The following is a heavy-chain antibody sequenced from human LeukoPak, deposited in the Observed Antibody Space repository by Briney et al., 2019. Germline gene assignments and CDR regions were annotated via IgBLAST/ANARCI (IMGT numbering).Heavy chain of an antibody. D-gene: IGHD1-26*01. Sequence: SETLSLTCTVSGGSISGYYWSWIRQPPGKGLEWLGYIYYSGSSNYNPSLKSRVTMSVDTSKNQFSLKLTSVTAADTAVYYCARHSGKWELRKWDYSDYWGQGTLVTVSS. CDR1: GGSISGYY. J-gene: IGHJ4*02. CDR2: IYYSGSS. V-gene: IGHV4-59*08. CDR3: ARHSGKWELRKWDYSDY.